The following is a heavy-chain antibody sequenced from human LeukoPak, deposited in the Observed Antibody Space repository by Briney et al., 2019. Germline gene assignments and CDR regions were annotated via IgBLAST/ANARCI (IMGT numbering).Heavy chain of an antibody. D-gene: IGHD1-26*01. CDR3: ARDKQVGATLLDC. J-gene: IGHJ4*02. Sequence: PGGSLRLSCAASGFTFSTYWMSWVRQAPGKGPELVATINQDGSEKYYVDSVKGRFTISRDNAKYSQYLQINSLRAEDSAVFYCARDKQVGATLLDCWGQGTLVTVSS. CDR2: INQDGSEK. CDR1: GFTFSTYW. V-gene: IGHV3-7*01.